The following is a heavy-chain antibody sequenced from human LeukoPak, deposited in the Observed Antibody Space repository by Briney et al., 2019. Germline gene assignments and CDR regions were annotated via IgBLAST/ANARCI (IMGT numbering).Heavy chain of an antibody. CDR3: ARDAF. J-gene: IGHJ4*02. CDR1: GFTFSSYA. CDR2: IYSGGST. V-gene: IGHV3-53*01. Sequence: GGSLRLSCAASGFTFSSYAMSWVRQAPGKGLEWVSVIYSGGSTYYADSVKGRFTISRDNSKNTLYLQMNSLRAEDTAVYYCARDAFWGQGTLVTVSS.